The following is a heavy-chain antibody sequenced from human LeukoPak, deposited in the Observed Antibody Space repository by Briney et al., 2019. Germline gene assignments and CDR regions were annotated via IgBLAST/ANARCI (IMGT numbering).Heavy chain of an antibody. CDR1: SGSISTSNYY. V-gene: IGHV4-39*07. CDR3: ARESWDYYDSSGSGAFDI. J-gene: IGHJ3*02. D-gene: IGHD3-22*01. CDR2: IFYSGST. Sequence: SETLSLTCTVSSGSISTSNYYWGWVRQPPGKALEWIGNIFYSGSTYYSPSLKSRVTISLDTSRNQFSLKLSSVTAADTAVYYCARESWDYYDSSGSGAFDIWGQGTMVAVSP.